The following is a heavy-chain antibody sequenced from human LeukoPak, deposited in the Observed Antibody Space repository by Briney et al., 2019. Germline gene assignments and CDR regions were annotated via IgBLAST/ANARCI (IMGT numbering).Heavy chain of an antibody. J-gene: IGHJ6*03. CDR2: IYYSGST. CDR3: ARGGPPGYYYDYYMDV. CDR1: GFTFSDYY. Sequence: GSLRLSCAASGFTFSDYYMGWIRQPPGTGLEWIGYIYYSGSTNYNPSLKSRVTISVDTSKNQFSLKMSSVTAADTAVYFCARGGPPGYYYDYYMDVWGKGTTVTISS. V-gene: IGHV4-59*01.